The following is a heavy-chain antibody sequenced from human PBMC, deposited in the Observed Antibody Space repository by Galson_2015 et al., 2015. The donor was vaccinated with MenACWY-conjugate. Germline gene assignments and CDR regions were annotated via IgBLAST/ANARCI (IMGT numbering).Heavy chain of an antibody. D-gene: IGHD6-19*01. CDR2: IKQDGSEK. J-gene: IGHJ6*02. V-gene: IGHV3-7*03. Sequence: SLRLSCAGSGFTFSNYWMSWVRQAPEKGLEWVANIKQDGSEKYYVDSVKGRFTISRDNAKISLYQQMNSLRAEDTAVYYCARKIKAVAGENYYYYGMDVWGQGTTVTVSS. CDR3: ARKIKAVAGENYYYYGMDV. CDR1: GFTFSNYW.